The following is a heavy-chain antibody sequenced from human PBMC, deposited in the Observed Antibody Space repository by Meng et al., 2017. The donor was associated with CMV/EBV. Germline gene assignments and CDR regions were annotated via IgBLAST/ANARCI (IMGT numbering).Heavy chain of an antibody. CDR3: ARGRLLKRRDGYNLGY. J-gene: IGHJ4*02. V-gene: IGHV1-8*01. CDR2: MNPNSGNT. D-gene: IGHD5-24*01. Sequence: ASVKVSCKASGYTFTSYDINWVRQATGQGLEWMGWMNPNSGNTGYAQKFQGRVTMTRNTSISTAYMELSSLRSEDTAVYYCARGRLLKRRDGYNLGYWGQGTLVTVSS. CDR1: GYTFTSYD.